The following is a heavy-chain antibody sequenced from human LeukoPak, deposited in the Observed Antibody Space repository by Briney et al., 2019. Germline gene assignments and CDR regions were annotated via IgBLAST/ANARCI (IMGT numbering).Heavy chain of an antibody. D-gene: IGHD3-10*01. J-gene: IGHJ5*02. V-gene: IGHV4-30-2*01. CDR3: ARELWFVNAPGSWLDP. Sequence: SETLSLTCAVSGDSISSGDYSWSWIRQPSGKGLEWIGYIFHSGSSYYNPSLRSRVTISVDKSKNRFSLRLTSVTAADTAVYYCARELWFVNAPGSWLDPWGQGTLVTVYS. CDR2: IFHSGSS. CDR1: GDSISSGDYS.